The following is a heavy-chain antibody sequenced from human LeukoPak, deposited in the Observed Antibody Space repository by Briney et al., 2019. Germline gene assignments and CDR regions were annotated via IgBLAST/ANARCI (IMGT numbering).Heavy chain of an antibody. V-gene: IGHV4-4*02. J-gene: IGHJ5*02. CDR2: IHRSGTA. CDR1: GDAFSGGAASRIDW. D-gene: IGHD2-2*01. Sequence: SETLSPTCAFSGDAFSGGAASRIDWWSWVRQAPGKGLEWIAEIHRSGTAHYSPSLKSRVTISVDTFNEQISLTMTSVSAADTATYYCVAMPPFRFDPWGQGTLVIVSS. CDR3: VAMPPFRFDP.